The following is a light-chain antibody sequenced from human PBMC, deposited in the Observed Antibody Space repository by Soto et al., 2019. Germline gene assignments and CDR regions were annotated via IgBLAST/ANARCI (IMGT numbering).Light chain of an antibody. CDR1: ETVSSY. CDR2: GGS. CDR3: QQYNNCRDT. V-gene: IGKV3-15*01. J-gene: IGKJ2*01. Sequence: EILMTQSPATRSVSPGERVTLSCRTSETVSSYLAWYQQKRGQAPRLLIYGGSTRATSIPARFSGSGSGKELTLTISSLQYEEFAVSYCQQYNNCRDTFGQGTKREIK.